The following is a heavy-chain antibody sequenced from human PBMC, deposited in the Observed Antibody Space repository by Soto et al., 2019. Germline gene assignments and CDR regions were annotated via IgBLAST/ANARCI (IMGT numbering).Heavy chain of an antibody. D-gene: IGHD6-6*01. J-gene: IGHJ4*02. CDR1: GFNSRTFG. CDR3: GGDPRGPEY. CDR2: ISGSGDNT. V-gene: IGHV3-23*01. Sequence: GGSKRLSSTCSGFNSRTFGRSWVRQAPGRGLEWVSGISGSGDNTYYADSVKGRFTISRDKSKNTLFLQMNGLRAEDTAMYYCGGDPRGPEYWGQGTLVTVSS.